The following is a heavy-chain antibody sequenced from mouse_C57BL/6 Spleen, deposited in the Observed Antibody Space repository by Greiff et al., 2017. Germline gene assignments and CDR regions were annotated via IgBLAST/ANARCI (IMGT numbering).Heavy chain of an antibody. CDR2: INPNNGGT. V-gene: IGHV1-22*01. D-gene: IGHD2-1*01. Sequence: EVKLVESGPELVKPGASVKMSCKASGYTFTDYNMHWVKQSHGKSLEWIGYINPNNGGTSYNQKFKGKATLTVNKSSSTAYMELRSLTSEDSAVYYCASFYFFAYWGQGTLVTVSA. CDR1: GYTFTDYN. J-gene: IGHJ3*01. CDR3: ASFYFFAY.